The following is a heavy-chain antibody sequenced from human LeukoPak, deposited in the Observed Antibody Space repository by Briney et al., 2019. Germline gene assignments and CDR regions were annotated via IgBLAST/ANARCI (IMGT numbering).Heavy chain of an antibody. CDR2: ISAYNGNT. D-gene: IGHD3-10*01. CDR3: AREVDYYGSRGGYDAFDI. J-gene: IGHJ3*02. V-gene: IGHV1-18*01. Sequence: ASVKVSCKASGYTFTSYGISWVRQAPGQGLEWMGWISAYNGNTNYAQKLQGRVTMTTDTSTSTAYMELRSLRSDDTAVYYCAREVDYYGSRGGYDAFDIWGQGTMVTVSS. CDR1: GYTFTSYG.